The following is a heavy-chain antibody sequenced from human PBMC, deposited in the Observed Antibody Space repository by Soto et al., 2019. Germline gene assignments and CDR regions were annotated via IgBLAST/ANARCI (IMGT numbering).Heavy chain of an antibody. Sequence: ELQLVESGGGLMQPGGSLRLSCTTSDFTVSSNYMSWVRQAPGKGLEWVSVIYEGGRRYYADSVKGRFTISRDNSKNTVFLEMDALRVEDTAVYYCARGQWNFNSIYFDHWGQGALVTVSS. CDR1: DFTVSSNY. J-gene: IGHJ4*02. CDR3: ARGQWNFNSIYFDH. V-gene: IGHV3-53*01. D-gene: IGHD1-7*01. CDR2: IYEGGRR.